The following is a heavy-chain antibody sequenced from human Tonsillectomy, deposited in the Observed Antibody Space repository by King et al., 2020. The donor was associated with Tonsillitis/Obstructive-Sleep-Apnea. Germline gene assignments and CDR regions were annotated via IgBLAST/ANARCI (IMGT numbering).Heavy chain of an antibody. CDR3: ARHPPSVVVPAASYYYYYYMDV. CDR2: IDPSDSYT. Sequence: DVQLVESGTEVKKPGESLRISCKGSGYSFTSYWISWVRQMPGKGLEWRGRIDPSDSYTNYSPSFQGHVTISADKSISTAYLQWSSLKASDTAMYYGARHPPSVVVPAASYYYYYYMDVWGKGTTVTVSS. V-gene: IGHV5-10-1*01. D-gene: IGHD2-2*01. J-gene: IGHJ6*03. CDR1: GYSFTSYW.